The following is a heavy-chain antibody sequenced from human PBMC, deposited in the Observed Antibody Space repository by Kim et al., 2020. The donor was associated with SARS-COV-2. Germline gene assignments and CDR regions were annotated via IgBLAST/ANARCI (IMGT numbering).Heavy chain of an antibody. CDR2: IKQDGSDQ. CDR3: ASSRSWFGDYYYGMDV. J-gene: IGHJ6*02. CDR1: RFTFSSNW. Sequence: GGSLRLSCAASRFTFSSNWMSWVRQAPGKGLEWVANIKQDGSDQYYVDSVKGRFTISRDNAQNSLYLQMNSLRAEDTAVYYCASSRSWFGDYYYGMDVWGQGTTGTVS. V-gene: IGHV3-7*01. D-gene: IGHD6-13*01.